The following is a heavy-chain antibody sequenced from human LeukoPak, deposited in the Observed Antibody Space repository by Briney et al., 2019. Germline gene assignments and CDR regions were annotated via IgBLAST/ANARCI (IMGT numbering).Heavy chain of an antibody. V-gene: IGHV1-69*04. CDR2: IIPILGIA. CDR1: GGTFSSYA. D-gene: IGHD6-19*01. Sequence: SVKVSCKASGGTFSSYAISWVRQAPGQGLEWMGRIIPILGIANYAQKFQGRVTITADKSTSTAYMELSSLRSEDTAVYYCGLHKSWDSGFGWYYGMDVWGQGTTATVSS. J-gene: IGHJ6*02. CDR3: GLHKSWDSGFGWYYGMDV.